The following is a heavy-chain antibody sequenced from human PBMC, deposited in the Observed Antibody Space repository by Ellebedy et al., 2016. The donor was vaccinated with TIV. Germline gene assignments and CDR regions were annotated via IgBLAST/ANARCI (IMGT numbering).Heavy chain of an antibody. CDR2: IIPIFGTA. CDR1: GGTFSSYA. CDR3: ARDGSGSYYNLNWFDP. J-gene: IGHJ5*02. D-gene: IGHD3-10*01. Sequence: SVKVSXXASGGTFSSYAISWVRQAPRQGLEWMGGIIPIFGTANYAQKFQGRVTITADESTSTAYMELSSLRSEDTAVYYCARDGSGSYYNLNWFDPWGQGTLVTVSS. V-gene: IGHV1-69*13.